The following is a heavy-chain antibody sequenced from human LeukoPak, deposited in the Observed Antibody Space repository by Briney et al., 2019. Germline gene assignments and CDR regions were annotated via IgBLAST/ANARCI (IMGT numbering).Heavy chain of an antibody. J-gene: IGHJ4*02. V-gene: IGHV1-18*01. CDR1: GYTFTSYG. CDR2: ISAYTGNT. D-gene: IGHD3-10*01. Sequence: GASVKVSCKASGYTFTSYGISWVRQAPGQGLEWMGWISAYTGNTNYAQNFRGRVAMTTDTSTSTAYMELRSLRSDDTAVYYCARGSKLLWYWGQGTLVTVSS. CDR3: ARGSKLLWY.